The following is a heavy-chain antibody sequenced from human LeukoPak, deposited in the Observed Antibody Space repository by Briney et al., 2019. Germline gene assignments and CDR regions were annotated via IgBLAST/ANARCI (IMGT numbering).Heavy chain of an antibody. Sequence: GGSLRLSCAASGFTFTSYELYWVRQAPGKGLEWISYISSGRTTIKYADSVRGRFTISRDDGRESVYLQMNSLRVEDTSIYFCGASRQYVGAFDIWGQGTLVSVSS. CDR1: GFTFTSYE. J-gene: IGHJ3*02. CDR2: ISSGRTTI. CDR3: GASRQYVGAFDI. V-gene: IGHV3-48*03. D-gene: IGHD1-26*01.